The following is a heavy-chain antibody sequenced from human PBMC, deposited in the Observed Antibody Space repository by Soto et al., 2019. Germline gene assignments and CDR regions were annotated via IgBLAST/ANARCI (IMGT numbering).Heavy chain of an antibody. CDR1: GFTFSSYA. CDR3: PNPLHIRCPQEWYFDY. J-gene: IGHJ4*02. Sequence: PGGSLRLSCAASGFTFSSYAMSWVRQAPGKGLEWVSAISGSGGSTYYADSVKGRFTISRDNSKNTLYLQMNSLRAEDTAVYYCPNPLHIRCPQEWYFDYWGQGTLVTVSS. V-gene: IGHV3-23*01. D-gene: IGHD3-3*01. CDR2: ISGSGGST.